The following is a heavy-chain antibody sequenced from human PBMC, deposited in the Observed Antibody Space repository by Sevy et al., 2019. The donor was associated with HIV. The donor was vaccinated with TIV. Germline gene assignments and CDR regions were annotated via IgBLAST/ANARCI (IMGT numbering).Heavy chain of an antibody. V-gene: IGHV3-53*01. D-gene: IGHD5-18*01. Sequence: GGSLRLSCAASGFTVSSNYMSWVRQAPGKGLEWVSVIYRGGSTYYADSVKGRFTISRDKFKNTLYLQMNSLRAEDTAVYYCASDRGYSYRGAHYYYGMDVWGQGTTVTVSS. CDR2: IYRGGST. CDR3: ASDRGYSYRGAHYYYGMDV. CDR1: GFTVSSNY. J-gene: IGHJ6*02.